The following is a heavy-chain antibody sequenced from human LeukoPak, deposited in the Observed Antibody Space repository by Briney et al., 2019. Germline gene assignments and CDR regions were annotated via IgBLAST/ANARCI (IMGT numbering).Heavy chain of an antibody. Sequence: PSETLSLTCTVSGYSISSGYYWGWIRQPPGKGLEWIGSIYHSGRTFYNPSLKSRVTISVDTSKNQFSLKLSSVTAADTAVYYCAREGSEPIAVAGNAFDIWGQGTMVTVSS. CDR2: IYHSGRT. V-gene: IGHV4-38-2*02. J-gene: IGHJ3*02. D-gene: IGHD6-19*01. CDR3: AREGSEPIAVAGNAFDI. CDR1: GYSISSGYY.